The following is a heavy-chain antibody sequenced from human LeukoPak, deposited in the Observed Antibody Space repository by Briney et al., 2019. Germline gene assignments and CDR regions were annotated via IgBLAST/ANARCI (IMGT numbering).Heavy chain of an antibody. D-gene: IGHD1-26*01. CDR3: AKEVVGP. CDR2: IFHNGNN. CDR1: GGSISSNIYY. J-gene: IGHJ5*02. V-gene: IGHV4-39*06. Sequence: SETLTLTCAASGGSISSNIYYWVRHPPPKGQGREWIGSIFHNGNNYYNSSLKSRLTVSVDTSKNQIALKLSSVTAADTAVYYCAKEVVGPWGQGTLVTVSS.